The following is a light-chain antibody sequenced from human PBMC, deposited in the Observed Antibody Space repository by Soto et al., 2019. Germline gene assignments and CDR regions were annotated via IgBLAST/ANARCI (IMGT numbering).Light chain of an antibody. CDR2: KAS. CDR1: QSISSW. CDR3: QPYNSYPLT. J-gene: IGKJ4*01. Sequence: DIQMTQSPSTLSASVGDRVTITCRASQSISSWLAWYQQKPGKAPKVLIYKASSLERGVPARFSGSGSGTEFTLTISSLQPDDSATYYCQPYNSYPLTFGGGTKVEI. V-gene: IGKV1-5*03.